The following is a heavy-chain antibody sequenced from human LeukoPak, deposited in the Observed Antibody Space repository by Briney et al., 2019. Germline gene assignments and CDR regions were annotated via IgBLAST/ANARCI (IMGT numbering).Heavy chain of an antibody. D-gene: IGHD3-3*01. V-gene: IGHV4-34*01. J-gene: IGHJ6*02. CDR1: GGSFSGYY. CDR3: ARGPPSIFGVVPYYYYYGMDV. Sequence: PSETLSLTCAVYGGSFSGYYWSWIRQPPGKGLEWIGEINHSGSTNYNPSLKSRVTISVDTSKNQFSLKLSSVTAADTAVYYCARGPPSIFGVVPYYYYYGMDVWGQGTTVTVSS. CDR2: INHSGST.